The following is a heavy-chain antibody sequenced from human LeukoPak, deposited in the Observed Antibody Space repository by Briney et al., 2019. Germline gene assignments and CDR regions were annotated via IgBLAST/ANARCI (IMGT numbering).Heavy chain of an antibody. CDR2: IRYDGNNK. D-gene: IGHD6-19*01. J-gene: IGHJ4*02. CDR3: TTITVASHFDY. V-gene: IGHV3-30*02. Sequence: GGSLRLSCAASGFSFSSYDMYCVRQAPGKGLEWVAFIRYDGNNKYYADSVKGRFTISRDNSESTLYLQLNSLRAEDTAVYYCTTITVASHFDYWGPGTLVTVSS. CDR1: GFSFSSYD.